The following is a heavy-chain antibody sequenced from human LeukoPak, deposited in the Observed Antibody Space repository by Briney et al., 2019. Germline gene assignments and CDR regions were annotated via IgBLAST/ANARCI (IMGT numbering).Heavy chain of an antibody. CDR3: ARGGYCSSTSCYSCDY. V-gene: IGHV1-18*01. Sequence: ASVKVSCKASGYTFTSYGISWVRQAPGQGLEWMGWISAYNGITNYAQKLQGRVTMTTDTSTSTAYMELRSLRSDDTAVYYCARGGYCSSTSCYSCDYWGQGTLVTVSS. CDR1: GYTFTSYG. D-gene: IGHD2-2*01. CDR2: ISAYNGIT. J-gene: IGHJ4*02.